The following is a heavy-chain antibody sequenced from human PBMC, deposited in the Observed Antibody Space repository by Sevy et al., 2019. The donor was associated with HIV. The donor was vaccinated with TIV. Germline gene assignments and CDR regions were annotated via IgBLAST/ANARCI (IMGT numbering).Heavy chain of an antibody. CDR2: ISSNGGST. D-gene: IGHD6-13*01. J-gene: IGHJ3*02. CDR3: VKDFAYSSSWYLWGAFDI. Sequence: GGSLRLSCSASGFILSSYAMHWVRQAPGKGLECVSAISSNGGSTYYADSVKGRFTISRDNSKNTLYLQMSSLRAEDTAVYYCVKDFAYSSSWYLWGAFDIWGQGPMVTVSS. V-gene: IGHV3-64D*06. CDR1: GFILSSYA.